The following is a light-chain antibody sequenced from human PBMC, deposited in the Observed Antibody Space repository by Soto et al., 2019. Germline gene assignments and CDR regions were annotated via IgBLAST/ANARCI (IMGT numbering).Light chain of an antibody. CDR1: QSVSSSY. CDR3: QHYGSSLSIT. V-gene: IGKV3-20*01. Sequence: EIVLTQSPGTLSLSPGERATLSCRASQSVSSSYLAWYQQKPGQAPRLLIYDASSRATGIPARFSGSGSGTDFTLIVTSLEPEDFAVYYCQHYGSSLSITFGQGTRLEIK. CDR2: DAS. J-gene: IGKJ5*01.